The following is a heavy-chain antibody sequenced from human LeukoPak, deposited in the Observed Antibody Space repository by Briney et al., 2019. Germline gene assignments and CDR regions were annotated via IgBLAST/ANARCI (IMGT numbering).Heavy chain of an antibody. V-gene: IGHV1-2*02. J-gene: IGHJ4*02. CDR1: GYTFTGYY. CDR3: ARADLSTTYEYVWGSYRYGYFDY. CDR2: ISRNSGGT. D-gene: IGHD3-16*02. Sequence: ASAKVSCKASGYTFTGYYMHWVRQAPGQGLEWMGWISRNSGGTNYAQKFQGRVTMTRDTSISTVYMELSRLRSDDTAVYYCARADLSTTYEYVWGSYRYGYFDYWGQGTLVTVSS.